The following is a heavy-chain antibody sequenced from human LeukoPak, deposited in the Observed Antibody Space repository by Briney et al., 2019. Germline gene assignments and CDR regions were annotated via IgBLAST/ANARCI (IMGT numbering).Heavy chain of an antibody. Sequence: PSETLSLTCTVSGGSMNDYYWSWIRQPPGKGLEWIASFYYSGSTAYNPSLKSRATILLDTSKNQVSLNLNSVTAADTAVYYCARNGRDGSGYSSNWFDPWGQGTLVTVSS. D-gene: IGHD3-22*01. CDR2: FYYSGST. J-gene: IGHJ5*02. CDR1: GGSMNDYY. V-gene: IGHV4-59*01. CDR3: ARNGRDGSGYSSNWFDP.